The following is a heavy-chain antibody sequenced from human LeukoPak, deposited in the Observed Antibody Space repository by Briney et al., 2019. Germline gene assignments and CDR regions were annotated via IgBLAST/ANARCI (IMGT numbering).Heavy chain of an antibody. CDR1: GGSISSYY. CDR3: ARIEGSGWYDWFDP. V-gene: IGHV4-59*01. J-gene: IGHJ5*02. D-gene: IGHD6-19*01. CDR2: IYYSGST. Sequence: SETLSLTCTVSGGSISSYYWSWIRQPPGKGLEWIGYIYYSGSTNYNPSLRSRVTISVDTSKNQFSLKLSSVTAADTAVYYCARIEGSGWYDWFDPWGQGTLVTVSS.